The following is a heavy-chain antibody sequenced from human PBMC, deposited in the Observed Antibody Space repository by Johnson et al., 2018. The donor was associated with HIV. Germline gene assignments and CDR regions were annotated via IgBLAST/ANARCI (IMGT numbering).Heavy chain of an antibody. CDR2: INSDGSSS. V-gene: IGHV3-74*02. J-gene: IGHJ3*02. D-gene: IGHD5-12*01. Sequence: VQLVESGGGLVQPGGSLRLSCAASGFTLSSYWMHWVRQVPGKGPVWVSRINSDGSSSAYADSVKGRFTISRDGAKNSLYLQMNSLRAEDTALYYCAKVPWGYSGYDTAFDIWGQGTMVTVSS. CDR3: AKVPWGYSGYDTAFDI. CDR1: GFTLSSYW.